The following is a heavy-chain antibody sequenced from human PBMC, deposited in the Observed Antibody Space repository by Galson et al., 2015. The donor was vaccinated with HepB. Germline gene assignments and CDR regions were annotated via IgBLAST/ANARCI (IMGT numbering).Heavy chain of an antibody. CDR3: ARTTIAVAGSDAFDI. CDR1: GFTFSDYY. Sequence: SLRLSCAASGFTFSDYYMSWIRQAPGKGLEWVSYISSSSSYTNYADSVKGRFTISRDNAKNSLYLQMNSLRAEDTAVYYCARTTIAVAGSDAFDIWGQGTMVTVSS. J-gene: IGHJ3*02. CDR2: ISSSSSYT. V-gene: IGHV3-11*03. D-gene: IGHD6-19*01.